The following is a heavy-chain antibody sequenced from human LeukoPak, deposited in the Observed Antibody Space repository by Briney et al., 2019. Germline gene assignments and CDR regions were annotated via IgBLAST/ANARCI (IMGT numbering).Heavy chain of an antibody. D-gene: IGHD3-16*01. Sequence: SETLSLTCTVSGASISSYYWSWIRQSPGKGLEWIGCIYYSGRTNYNPSLKSRVTISVDTSKNQFPLKLTSATAADTAVYYCARGRGRRGNYYFDYWGQGTLVTVSS. V-gene: IGHV4-59*01. CDR1: GASISSYY. J-gene: IGHJ4*02. CDR3: ARGRGRRGNYYFDY. CDR2: IYYSGRT.